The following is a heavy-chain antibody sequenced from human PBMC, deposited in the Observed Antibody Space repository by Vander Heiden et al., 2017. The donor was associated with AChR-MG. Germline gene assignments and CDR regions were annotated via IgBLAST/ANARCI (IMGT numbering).Heavy chain of an antibody. CDR2: ISGSGGST. V-gene: IGHV3-23*01. D-gene: IGHD4-17*01. CDR3: AKDLRADYGDYDSWFDP. CDR1: GFTFSSYA. J-gene: IGHJ5*02. Sequence: EVQLLESGGGLVQPGGSLRLSCAASGFTFSSYAMSWVRQAPGKGLEWVSAISGSGGSTYYADSVKGRFTISRDNSKNTLYLQMNSLRAEDTAVYYCAKDLRADYGDYDSWFDPWGQGTLVTVSS.